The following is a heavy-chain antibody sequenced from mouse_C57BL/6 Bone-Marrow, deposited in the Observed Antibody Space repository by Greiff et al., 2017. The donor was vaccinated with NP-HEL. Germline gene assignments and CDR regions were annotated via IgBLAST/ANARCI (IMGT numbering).Heavy chain of an antibody. J-gene: IGHJ1*03. CDR3: ARIGGFYWYFDV. Sequence: QVQLKESGPGLVQPSQSLSITCTVSGFSLTSYGVHWVRQSPGKGLEWLGVIWSGGSTDYNAAFISSLSISKDNSKSQVFFKMNSLQADDTAIYDCARIGGFYWYFDVWGTGTTVTVSS. CDR1: GFSLTSYG. D-gene: IGHD3-1*01. V-gene: IGHV2-2*01. CDR2: IWSGGST.